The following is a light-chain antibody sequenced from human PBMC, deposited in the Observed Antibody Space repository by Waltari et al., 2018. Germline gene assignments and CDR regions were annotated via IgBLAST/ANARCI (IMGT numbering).Light chain of an antibody. CDR1: QPMYKG. CDR2: KAS. CDR3: QQYSAYPET. J-gene: IGKJ1*01. V-gene: IGKV1-5*03. Sequence: DIQMTQSPSTLSASVGETVILTCRASQPMYKGLAWYQQKPGKVPQLLIYKASTLESGVPSRFSGSGSWTEFSLTISGLQPDDFATYYCQQYSAYPETFGQGTKVEIK.